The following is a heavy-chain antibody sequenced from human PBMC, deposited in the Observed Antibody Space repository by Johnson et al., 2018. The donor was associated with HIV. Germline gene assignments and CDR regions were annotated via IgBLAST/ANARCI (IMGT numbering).Heavy chain of an antibody. J-gene: IGHJ3*02. CDR2: ISGSGVST. Sequence: VLLLESGGGSVQPGGSLRLSCAASGFSFSSYALTWVRQAPGKGLEWVSGISGSGVSTYYADSVKGRFTISRDNSKDTLFLQMDSLRPEDTAVYYCAKDGYNFYLDIWGQGTMVTVSS. D-gene: IGHD5-24*01. CDR3: AKDGYNFYLDI. V-gene: IGHV3-23*01. CDR1: GFSFSSYA.